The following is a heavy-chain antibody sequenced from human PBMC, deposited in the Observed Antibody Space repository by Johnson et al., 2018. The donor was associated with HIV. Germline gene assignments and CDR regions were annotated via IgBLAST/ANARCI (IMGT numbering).Heavy chain of an antibody. J-gene: IGHJ3*02. CDR3: AKEGGIRRVAWELRAYSFDI. Sequence: QVQLVESGGGVVQPGRSLRLSCAASGFTFSSYGMHWVRQAPGKGLEWVAVIYSGGSTYSAGSVTGRFTISRDNAKNTLYLQMNSLTPEDTAVYYCAKEGGIRRVAWELRAYSFDIWGQGTMVTVSS. CDR1: GFTFSSYG. V-gene: IGHV3-NL1*01. D-gene: IGHD1-26*01. CDR2: IYSGGST.